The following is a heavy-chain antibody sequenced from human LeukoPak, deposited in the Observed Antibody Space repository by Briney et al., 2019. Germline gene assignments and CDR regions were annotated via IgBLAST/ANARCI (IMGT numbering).Heavy chain of an antibody. CDR2: ISFDATKE. CDR1: GFTFSNYA. V-gene: IGHV3-30*01. J-gene: IGHJ3*02. Sequence: GGSLRLSCAASGFTFSNYAMHWVRQAPGKGLEWVAVISFDATKEYFGKSVKGRFTVSRDNSKATLYLQMHRLRIEDTALYFCARFKVGTNTTQKNAFDIWGRGTVVAVSS. CDR3: ARFKVGTNTTQKNAFDI. D-gene: IGHD1-1*01.